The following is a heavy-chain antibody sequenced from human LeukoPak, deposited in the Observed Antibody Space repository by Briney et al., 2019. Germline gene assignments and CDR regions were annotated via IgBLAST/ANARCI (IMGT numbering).Heavy chain of an antibody. J-gene: IGHJ4*02. CDR1: GFTFSSYA. Sequence: GGSLRLSCAASGFTFSSYAMSWVRQAPGKGLEWVSTISGSGGSTYYADSVKGRFTISRDNSKNTLYLQMNSLRAEDTAVYYCASGRGYSSATFDYWGQGTLVTVSS. D-gene: IGHD6-19*01. CDR2: ISGSGGST. V-gene: IGHV3-23*01. CDR3: ASGRGYSSATFDY.